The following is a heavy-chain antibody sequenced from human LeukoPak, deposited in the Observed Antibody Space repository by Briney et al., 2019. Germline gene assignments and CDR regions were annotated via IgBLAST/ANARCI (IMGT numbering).Heavy chain of an antibody. Sequence: GGSLRLSCAASGFTFSSYSMNWVRQALGKGLEWVSSISSSSSYIYYADSVKGRFTISRDNAKNSLYLQMNSLRAEDTAVYYCARDLAVAGHFDYWGQGTLVTVSS. D-gene: IGHD6-19*01. V-gene: IGHV3-21*01. J-gene: IGHJ4*02. CDR1: GFTFSSYS. CDR2: ISSSSSYI. CDR3: ARDLAVAGHFDY.